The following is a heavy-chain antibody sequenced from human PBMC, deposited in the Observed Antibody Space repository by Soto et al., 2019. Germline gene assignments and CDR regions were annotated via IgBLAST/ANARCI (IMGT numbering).Heavy chain of an antibody. Sequence: EVQLVESGGGLVQPGGSLRLSCAASGFTFSRYWMHWVRQAPGKGLVWVSRINSDGSSTSYADSVKGRLTISRDNAKNTLYLQMNGLRAEDAAVYYCARDSGGYYDPLFDYWGQGTLVTVSS. CDR3: ARDSGGYYDPLFDY. J-gene: IGHJ4*02. V-gene: IGHV3-74*01. CDR2: INSDGSST. CDR1: GFTFSRYW. D-gene: IGHD3-22*01.